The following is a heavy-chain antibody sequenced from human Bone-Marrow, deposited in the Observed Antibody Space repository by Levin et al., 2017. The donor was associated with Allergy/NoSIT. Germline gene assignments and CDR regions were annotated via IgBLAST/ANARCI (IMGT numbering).Heavy chain of an antibody. V-gene: IGHV3-64*01. D-gene: IGHD6-13*01. J-gene: IGHJ4*02. CDR1: GFTFSSYA. Sequence: PGGSLRLSCAASGFTFSSYAMHWVRQAPGKGLEYVSAISSNGGSTYYANSVKGRFTISRDNSKNTLYLQMGSLRAEDMAVYYCARAWGSSVQRPLDYWGQGTLVTVSS. CDR2: ISSNGGST. CDR3: ARAWGSSVQRPLDY.